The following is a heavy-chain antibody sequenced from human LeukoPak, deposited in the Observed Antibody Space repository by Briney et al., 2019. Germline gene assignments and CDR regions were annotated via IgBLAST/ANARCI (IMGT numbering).Heavy chain of an antibody. CDR1: GYTFTSYA. CDR3: AKEVVRFDY. J-gene: IGHJ4*02. Sequence: ASVKVSCKASGYTFTSYAMNWVRQAPGQGLEWVGLINTNTGNPTYAQGFTGRFVFSLDTSVSTAYLQISSLKAEDTAVYYCAKEVVRFDYWGQGILVTVSS. CDR2: INTNTGNP. V-gene: IGHV7-4-1*02. D-gene: IGHD6-6*01.